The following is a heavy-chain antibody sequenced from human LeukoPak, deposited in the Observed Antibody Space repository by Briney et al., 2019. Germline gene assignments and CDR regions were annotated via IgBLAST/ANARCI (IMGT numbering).Heavy chain of an antibody. CDR3: AKDRYDYVWGSHRYPFDY. CDR2: ISGSGGST. D-gene: IGHD3-16*02. CDR1: GFTFSSYA. V-gene: IGHV3-23*01. J-gene: IGHJ4*02. Sequence: GGSLRLSCAASGFTFSSYAMSWVRQAPGKGLEWVSAISGSGGSTYYADSVKGRFTISRDNSKNTLYLQMNSLRAEDTAVYYCAKDRYDYVWGSHRYPFDYWGQGTLVTVSS.